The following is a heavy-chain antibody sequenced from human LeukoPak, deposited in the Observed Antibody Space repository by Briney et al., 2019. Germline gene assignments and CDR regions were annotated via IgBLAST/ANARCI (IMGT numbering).Heavy chain of an antibody. J-gene: IGHJ4*02. CDR3: AGYDFWSGYYLVY. D-gene: IGHD3-3*01. V-gene: IGHV4-4*09. CDR1: GGSISSYY. Sequence: SETLSLTCTVSGGSISSYYWTWIRQPPGKGLEWIGYTSTSGNTNYNPSLKSRVTISVDTSRNQFSLKLSSVTAADTAVYYCAGYDFWSGYYLVYWGQGTLVTVSS. CDR2: TSTSGNT.